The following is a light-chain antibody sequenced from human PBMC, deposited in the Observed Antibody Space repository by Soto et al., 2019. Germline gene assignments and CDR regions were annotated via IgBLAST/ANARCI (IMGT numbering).Light chain of an antibody. Sequence: QLTQSPSVLSASVGDTVTITCRARQALSNYLAWYQQKPGKAPDLLIYSASTLQSEAPPRFSGSGSEPEFSLPIRALQPQDFAVYYCQQRSNWPPGVTFGRGAKVDIK. CDR2: SAS. CDR1: QALSNY. V-gene: IGKV1-9*01. CDR3: QQRSNWPPGVT. J-gene: IGKJ3*01.